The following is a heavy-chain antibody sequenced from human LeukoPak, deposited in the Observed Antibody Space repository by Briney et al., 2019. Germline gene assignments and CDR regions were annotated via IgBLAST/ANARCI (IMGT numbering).Heavy chain of an antibody. CDR1: GFTFSSYA. Sequence: GGSLRLSCAASGFTFSSYAMHWVRQAPGKGLVWVSSINADGSSTSYADSMKGRFTISRDNAKNTLYLQMNSLRAEDTAVYYCASQQSFHYYYMDVWGKGTTVTVSS. J-gene: IGHJ6*03. V-gene: IGHV3-74*01. CDR3: ASQQSFHYYYMDV. D-gene: IGHD2/OR15-2a*01. CDR2: INADGSST.